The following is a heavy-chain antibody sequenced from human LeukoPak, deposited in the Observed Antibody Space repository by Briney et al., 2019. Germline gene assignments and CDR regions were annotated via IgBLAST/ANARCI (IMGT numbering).Heavy chain of an antibody. Sequence: GGSLRLSCAASGFTFSSYAMSWVRQAPGKGLEWVSSMSGSGGSTYYADSVKGRFTISRDDSENMLYLQMNSLRAEDTAVYYCARVRYGELDVWGQGTTVTVSS. V-gene: IGHV3-23*01. CDR3: ARVRYGELDV. CDR1: GFTFSSYA. D-gene: IGHD4-17*01. CDR2: MSGSGGST. J-gene: IGHJ6*02.